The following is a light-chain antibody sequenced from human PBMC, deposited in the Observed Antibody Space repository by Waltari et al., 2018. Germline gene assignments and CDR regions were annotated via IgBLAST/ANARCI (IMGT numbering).Light chain of an antibody. CDR2: EVS. V-gene: IGLV2-14*01. Sequence: QSALTQPASVSGSPGQSITISCSGTDSDVGAYDFVSWYQQHPGKAPHLIIYEVSNRPSGISNRCSASKSGNPASLTISGLQAGDESDYYCSSYTTSSAPVVFGTGTRVTVL. CDR1: DSDVGAYDF. CDR3: SSYTTSSAPVV. J-gene: IGLJ1*01.